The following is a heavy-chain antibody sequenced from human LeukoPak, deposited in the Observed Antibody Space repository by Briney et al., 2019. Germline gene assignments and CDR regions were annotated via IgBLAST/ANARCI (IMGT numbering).Heavy chain of an antibody. Sequence: PGGSLRLSCAASGFTFSSYDMHWVRQAPGKGLEWVSAIGTAGDTYYPGSVKGRFTISRENAKNSLYLQMNSLRAGDTAVYYCARAQLLWFGELSLDAFDIWGQGTMVTVSS. V-gene: IGHV3-13*01. CDR1: GFTFSSYD. J-gene: IGHJ3*02. D-gene: IGHD3-10*01. CDR2: IGTAGDT. CDR3: ARAQLLWFGELSLDAFDI.